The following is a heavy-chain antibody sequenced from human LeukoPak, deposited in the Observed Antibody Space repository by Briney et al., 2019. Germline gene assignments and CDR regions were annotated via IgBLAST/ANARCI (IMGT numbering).Heavy chain of an antibody. CDR3: ARHPARYGDYDYYFDF. V-gene: IGHV5-51*01. J-gene: IGHJ4*02. CDR1: GYTFTSYW. D-gene: IGHD4-17*01. Sequence: GESLKISCRGSGYTFTSYWIAWVRQMPGKGLEWMGIIYPGDSDTRYSPSFQGQVAISADKSISTAYLQWSSLKASDTAMYYCARHPARYGDYDYYFDFWGQGTLVTVSS. CDR2: IYPGDSDT.